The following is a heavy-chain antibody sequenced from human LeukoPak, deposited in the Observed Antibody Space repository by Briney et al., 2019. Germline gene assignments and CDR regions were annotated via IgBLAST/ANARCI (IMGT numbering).Heavy chain of an antibody. CDR2: ISYDGNNK. CDR1: GFTFSTYT. Sequence: GGSLRLSCAASGFTFSTYTMHWVRQTPGKGLEWVALISYDGNNKYYVDSVKGRFTISRDNSENTLYLQMNSLRVEDTAVYYCAREEAGQYYFDYWGQGTLVTVSS. D-gene: IGHD6-19*01. J-gene: IGHJ4*02. V-gene: IGHV3-30*04. CDR3: AREEAGQYYFDY.